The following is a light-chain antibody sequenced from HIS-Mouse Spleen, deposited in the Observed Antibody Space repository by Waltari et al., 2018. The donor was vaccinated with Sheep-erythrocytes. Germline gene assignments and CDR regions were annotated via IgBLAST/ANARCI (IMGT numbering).Light chain of an antibody. V-gene: IGLV2-8*01. CDR2: EVS. Sequence: QSALTQPPSASGSPGQSVTISCTGTSSDVAGYNYVSWYQQHPGKAPNLMIYEVSKRPSGVPDRFSGSKSGNTASLTVSGLQAEDEADYYCSSYAGSNNLVFGGGTKLTVL. CDR3: SSYAGSNNLV. CDR1: SSDVAGYNY. J-gene: IGLJ2*01.